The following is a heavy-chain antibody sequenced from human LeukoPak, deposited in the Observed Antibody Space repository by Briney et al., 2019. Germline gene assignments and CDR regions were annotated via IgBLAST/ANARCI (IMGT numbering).Heavy chain of an antibody. CDR1: GYSISSGYC. CDR3: AKSNGYGLVDI. D-gene: IGHD3-10*01. V-gene: IGHV4-38-2*02. Sequence: PSETLSLTCTVSGYSISSGYCWGWIRQPPGKGLEWIGNIFYSGSTYYSPSLRSRVTISLDTSRNQFSLKLNSVTAADTAVYYCAKSNGYGLVDIWGQGTMVTVSS. CDR2: IFYSGST. J-gene: IGHJ3*02.